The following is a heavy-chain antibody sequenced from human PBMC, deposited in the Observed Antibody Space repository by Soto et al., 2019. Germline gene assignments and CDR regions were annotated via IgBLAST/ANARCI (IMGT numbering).Heavy chain of an antibody. CDR2: IYPGDSDT. CDR3: ARTSAAGKYYYGMDV. Sequence: PGESQKISCKGSGYSFTSYGIGWVRQMPGKGLEWMGIIYPGDSDTRYSPSFQGQVTISADKSISTAYLQWSSLKASDTAMYYCARTSAAGKYYYGMDVWGQGTTVTVSS. J-gene: IGHJ6*02. D-gene: IGHD6-13*01. V-gene: IGHV5-51*01. CDR1: GYSFTSYG.